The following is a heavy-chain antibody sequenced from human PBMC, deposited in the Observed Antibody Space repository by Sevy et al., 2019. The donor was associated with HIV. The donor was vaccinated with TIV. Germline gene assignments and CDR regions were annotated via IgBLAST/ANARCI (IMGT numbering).Heavy chain of an antibody. CDR3: TRTPIVRIAGTTDLYFDN. V-gene: IGHV1-69*13. Sequence: SVKVSCKASGGTFSNYALSWVRQAPGQGLEWLGGIIPIFGTTNSAQKFQGRVTITADESTTTVYMELSSLRSADTAVYYCTRTPIVRIAGTTDLYFDNWGQGTLVTVSS. CDR2: IIPIFGTT. D-gene: IGHD6-6*01. J-gene: IGHJ4*02. CDR1: GGTFSNYA.